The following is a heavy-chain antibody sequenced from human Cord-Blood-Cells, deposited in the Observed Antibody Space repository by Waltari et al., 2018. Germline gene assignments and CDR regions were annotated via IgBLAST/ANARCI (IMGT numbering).Heavy chain of an antibody. CDR1: GGSFSGYY. V-gene: IGHV4-34*01. D-gene: IGHD1-26*01. CDR2: INHSGST. CDR3: ASPVGATSYYYGMDV. Sequence: QVQLQQWGAGLLKPSETLSLTCAVYGGSFSGYYWSWILQPPGKGLEWIGEINHSGSTNYNPSLKSRVTISVDTSKNQFSLKLSSVTAADTAVYYCASPVGATSYYYGMDVWGQGTTVTVSS. J-gene: IGHJ6*02.